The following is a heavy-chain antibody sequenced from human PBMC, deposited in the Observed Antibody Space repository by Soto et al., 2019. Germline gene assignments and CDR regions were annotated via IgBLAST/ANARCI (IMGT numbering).Heavy chain of an antibody. D-gene: IGHD1-26*01. Sequence: QLQLQESGPGLVKPSETLSLTCTVSGGSISSISYYWGWIRQPPGKGLEWIGSIYYSGSTYYNPSLKSRVTISVDTSKNQFSLKLSSVTAADTAVYYCARTIRKWELTFDYWGQGTLVNVSS. J-gene: IGHJ4*02. CDR1: GGSISSISYY. CDR3: ARTIRKWELTFDY. V-gene: IGHV4-39*01. CDR2: IYYSGST.